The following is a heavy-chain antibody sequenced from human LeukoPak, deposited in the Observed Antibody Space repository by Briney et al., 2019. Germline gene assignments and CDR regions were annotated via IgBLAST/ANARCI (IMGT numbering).Heavy chain of an antibody. D-gene: IGHD1-26*01. CDR2: VYYSGST. J-gene: IGHJ6*02. CDR3: ARDRGRTTYYYYGMDV. CDR1: GGSISNSY. V-gene: IGHV4-59*01. Sequence: SETLSLTCSVSGGSISNSYWNWIRQPPGKGLEWIGYVYYSGSTNYNPSLKSRVTISVDTSKNQFSLKLSSVTAADTAVYYCARDRGRTTYYYYGMDVWGQGTTVTVSS.